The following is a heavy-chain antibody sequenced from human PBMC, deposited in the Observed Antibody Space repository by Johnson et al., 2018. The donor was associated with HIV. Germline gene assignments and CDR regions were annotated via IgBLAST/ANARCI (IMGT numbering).Heavy chain of an antibody. CDR3: AKNSAAFDI. V-gene: IGHV3-30*04. J-gene: IGHJ3*02. D-gene: IGHD2/OR15-2a*01. CDR2: ISYDGSNK. Sequence: QVQLVESGGGVVQPGRSLRLSCAASGFTFSSYAMHWVRQAPGKGLEWVAVISYDGSNKYYADSVKGRFTISRDNSKNTLYLQMNSLRAEDKAVYYCAKNSAAFDIWGQGTMVTVSS. CDR1: GFTFSSYA.